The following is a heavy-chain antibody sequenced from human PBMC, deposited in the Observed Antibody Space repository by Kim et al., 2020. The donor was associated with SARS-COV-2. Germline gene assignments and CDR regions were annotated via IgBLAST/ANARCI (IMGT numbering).Heavy chain of an antibody. CDR1: GFTFRSNA. V-gene: IGHV3-23*01. CDR3: AKAYSKGWYDFDC. Sequence: GGSLRLSCAASGFTFRSNAMSWVRQAPGKGLQWVSTLHYNGDVTYYADSAKGRFTISRDDSKNTLYLQMHSLRADDTAVYYCAKAYSKGWYDFDCWGQGT. D-gene: IGHD6-19*01. CDR2: LHYNGDVT. J-gene: IGHJ4*02.